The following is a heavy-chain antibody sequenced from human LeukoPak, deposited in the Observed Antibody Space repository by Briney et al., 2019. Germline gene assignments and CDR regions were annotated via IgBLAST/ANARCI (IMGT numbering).Heavy chain of an antibody. CDR2: IIPIFGTA. CDR3: ASAVCSGGSCYSGAFDI. CDR1: GGTFSSYA. J-gene: IGHJ3*02. Sequence: GASVKVSCMASGGTFSSYAISWVRQAPGQGLEWMGGIIPIFGTANYAQKFQGRVTITADESTSTAYMELSSLRSEDTAVYYCASAVCSGGSCYSGAFDIWGQGTMVTVSS. V-gene: IGHV1-69*13. D-gene: IGHD2-15*01.